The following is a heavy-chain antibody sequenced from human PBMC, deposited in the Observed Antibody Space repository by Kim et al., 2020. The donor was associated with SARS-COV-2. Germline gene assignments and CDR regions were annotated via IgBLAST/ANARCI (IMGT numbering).Heavy chain of an antibody. Sequence: GGSLRLSCAASGFIFSDYYMSWIRQAPGKGLEWVSYVSNSSSYTNYADSVKGRFTISRDNAKNSLYLQMSSLRAEDTAVYYCARDGSPNYGYYFDYWGQGTRVTVSS. CDR2: VSNSSSYT. CDR1: GFIFSDYY. D-gene: IGHD2-2*01. CDR3: ARDGSPNYGYYFDY. J-gene: IGHJ4*02. V-gene: IGHV3-11*06.